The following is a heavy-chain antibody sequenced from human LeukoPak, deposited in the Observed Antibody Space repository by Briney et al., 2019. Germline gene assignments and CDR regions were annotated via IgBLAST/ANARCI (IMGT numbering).Heavy chain of an antibody. CDR3: AKGPPVLRFLEWSLSWFDP. D-gene: IGHD3-3*01. Sequence: QPGGSLRLSCAASGFTFDDCAMHWVRQAPGKGLEWVSAISGSGGSTYYADSVKGRFTISRDNSKNTLYLQMNSLRAEDTAVYYCAKGPPVLRFLEWSLSWFDPWGQGTLVTVSS. V-gene: IGHV3-23*01. CDR2: ISGSGGST. CDR1: GFTFDDCA. J-gene: IGHJ5*02.